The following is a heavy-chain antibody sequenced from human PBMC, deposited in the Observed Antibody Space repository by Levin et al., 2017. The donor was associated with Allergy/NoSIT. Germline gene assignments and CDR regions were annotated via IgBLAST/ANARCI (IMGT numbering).Heavy chain of an antibody. CDR3: ASSLYYYYGMDV. CDR2: IYSGGST. Sequence: LTCAASGFTVSSNYMSWVRQAPGKGLEWVSVIYSGGSTYYADSVKGRFTISRDNSKNTLYLQMNSLRAEDTAVYYCASSLYYYYGMDVWGQGTTVTVSS. J-gene: IGHJ6*02. V-gene: IGHV3-53*01. CDR1: GFTVSSNY.